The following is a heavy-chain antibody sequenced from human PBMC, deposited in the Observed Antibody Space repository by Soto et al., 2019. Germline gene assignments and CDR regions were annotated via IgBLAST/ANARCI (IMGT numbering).Heavy chain of an antibody. Sequence: QLQLQESGPGLVKPSETLSLTCTVSGGSVSNTTYYWGWVRQPPGKGLEWIGNIYYSGRTYYSPSLNSRVTISMDTSKNQFSLKLTSVSAADTAVYYCARDVLITIVRPARNPGANVWGKGTTVTVSS. J-gene: IGHJ6*04. D-gene: IGHD2-2*01. CDR2: IYYSGRT. V-gene: IGHV4-39*02. CDR3: ARDVLITIVRPARNPGANV. CDR1: GGSVSNTTYY.